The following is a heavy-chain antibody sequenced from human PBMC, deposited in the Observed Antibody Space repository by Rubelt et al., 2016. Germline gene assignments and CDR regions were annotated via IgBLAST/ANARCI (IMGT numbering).Heavy chain of an antibody. J-gene: IGHJ4*02. D-gene: IGHD1-20*01. CDR3: ARLQWGYNWKYFES. V-gene: IGHV4-34*02. CDR1: GGSFSGYS. Sequence: QVQLQQWGAGLLKPSETLSLTCAVSGGSFSGYSWSWIRQPPGKGLEWIGEVSHSGFTSYNPSLQNQVTFSLDSSKTQVSLNLTSVTAADTAVYYCARLQWGYNWKYFESWGQGSLVTVSS. CDR2: VSHSGFT.